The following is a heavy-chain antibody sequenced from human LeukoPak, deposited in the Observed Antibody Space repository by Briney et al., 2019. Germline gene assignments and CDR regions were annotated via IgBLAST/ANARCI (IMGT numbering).Heavy chain of an antibody. CDR1: GGSISSGSYY. Sequence: SQTLSLTCTVSGGSISSGSYYWSWLRQPAGKGLEWIGRIYTSGSTNYNPSLKSRVTISVDTSKNQFSLKLSSVTAADTAVYYCARESYCGGDCYSEDWGQGTLVTVSP. CDR3: ARESYCGGDCYSED. D-gene: IGHD2-21*02. CDR2: IYTSGST. J-gene: IGHJ4*02. V-gene: IGHV4-61*02.